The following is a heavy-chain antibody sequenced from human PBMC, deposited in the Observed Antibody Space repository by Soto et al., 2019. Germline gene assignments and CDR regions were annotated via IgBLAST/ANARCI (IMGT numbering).Heavy chain of an antibody. Sequence: QVQLVESGGGVVQPGRSLRLSCAASGFTFSSYAMHWVRQAPGKGLEWMTVISYDRSNKYYEDSEKGRFTISRDNSKNPLYLQMNSLRAEDTGVYYCARDRETVVVTSMDTGPYYYYGIDVWGQGTTVTVSS. CDR1: GFTFSSYA. CDR3: ARDRETVVVTSMDTGPYYYYGIDV. CDR2: ISYDRSNK. D-gene: IGHD2-21*02. J-gene: IGHJ6*02. V-gene: IGHV3-30-3*01.